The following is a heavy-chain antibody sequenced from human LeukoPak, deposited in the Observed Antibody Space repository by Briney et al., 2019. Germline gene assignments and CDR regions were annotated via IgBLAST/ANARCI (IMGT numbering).Heavy chain of an antibody. V-gene: IGHV5-51*01. D-gene: IGHD3-9*01. CDR2: INPGDSNT. CDR3: ARRVDWGYFDY. Sequence: GESLTISCKGSGYSFTSYWIGWVRQMPGKGLEWMALINPGDSNTRYSPSFQGQVTISADKSISTAYLQWGSLKASDTAMYYCARRVDWGYFDYWGQGSLVTVSS. J-gene: IGHJ4*02. CDR1: GYSFTSYW.